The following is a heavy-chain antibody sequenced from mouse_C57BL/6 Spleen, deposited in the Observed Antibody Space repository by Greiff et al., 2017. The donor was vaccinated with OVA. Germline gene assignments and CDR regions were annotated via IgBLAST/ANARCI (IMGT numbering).Heavy chain of an antibody. CDR1: GFTFSDFY. CDR2: SRNKANDYTT. J-gene: IGHJ1*03. Sequence: EVKVEESGGGLVQSGRSLRLSCATSGFTFSDFYMEWVRQAPGKGLEWIAASRNKANDYTTEYSASVKGRFIVSRDTSQSILYLQMNALRAEDTAIYYCARDHYDYDWGYFDVWGTGTTVTVSS. CDR3: ARDHYDYDWGYFDV. D-gene: IGHD2-4*01. V-gene: IGHV7-1*01.